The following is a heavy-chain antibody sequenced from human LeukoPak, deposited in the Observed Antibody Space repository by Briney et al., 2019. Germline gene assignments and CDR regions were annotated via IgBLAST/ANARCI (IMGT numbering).Heavy chain of an antibody. V-gene: IGHV1-69*05. CDR3: ATKEGQIVGAADDAFDI. Sequence: GASVKVSCKASGCTFSRYAISWVRQAPGQGLEWMGGIIPIFGTANYAQKFQGRVTITTDESTSTAYMELSSLRSEDTAVYYCATKEGQIVGAADDAFDIWGQGTMVTVSS. CDR2: IIPIFGTA. CDR1: GCTFSRYA. D-gene: IGHD1-26*01. J-gene: IGHJ3*02.